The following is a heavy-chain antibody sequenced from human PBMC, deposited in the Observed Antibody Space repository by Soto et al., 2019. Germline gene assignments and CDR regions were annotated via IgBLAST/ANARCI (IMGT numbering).Heavy chain of an antibody. CDR1: GVTFSSNR. Sequence: QVQLVQSGAEVKKPGSSVKVSCKASGVTFSSNRINWVRQAPGQGLEWMGGIIPPFRTANYAQKFLDRVTITADESTSTDYMELSSLRSEDTAVYYCARDAGAVVTPFDYWGQGTLVTVSS. J-gene: IGHJ4*02. V-gene: IGHV1-69*12. D-gene: IGHD2-21*02. CDR2: IIPPFRTA. CDR3: ARDAGAVVTPFDY.